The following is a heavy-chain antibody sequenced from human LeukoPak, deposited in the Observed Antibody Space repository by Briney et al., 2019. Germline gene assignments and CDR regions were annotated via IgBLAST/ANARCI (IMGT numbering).Heavy chain of an antibody. CDR3: ARHIGPLEALDI. J-gene: IGHJ3*02. V-gene: IGHV5-10-1*01. D-gene: IGHD2-21*01. CDR1: GSTFTSYW. CDR2: LEASESYT. Sequence: GESLPISCQGPGSTFTSYWISWVRQVPGKGLEWMGRLEASESYTYYSPSFQGHVTISADKSISTAHLQWSSRKASDTAMYYCARHIGPLEALDIWGQGTMGTDSS.